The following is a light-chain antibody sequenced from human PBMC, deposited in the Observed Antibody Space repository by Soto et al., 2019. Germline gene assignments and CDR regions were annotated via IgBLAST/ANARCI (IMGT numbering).Light chain of an antibody. CDR1: QSISSW. J-gene: IGKJ5*01. CDR2: DAS. V-gene: IGKV1-5*01. Sequence: DIPMTQSPSTLSASVGDRVTITCRASQSISSWLAWYQQKPGKAPKLLIYDASSLESGVPSRFSGSGSGTEFTLTISSLQPDDFATYYGQQYNSYLITFGQGTRLEIK. CDR3: QQYNSYLIT.